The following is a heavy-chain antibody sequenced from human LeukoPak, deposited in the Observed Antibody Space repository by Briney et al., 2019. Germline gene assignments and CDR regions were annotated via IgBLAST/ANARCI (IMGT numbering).Heavy chain of an antibody. CDR2: INPNNGDT. CDR3: AREGGYDILAGYQDY. V-gene: IGHV1-2*02. J-gene: IGHJ4*02. Sequence: ASVKVSCKASGYIFTTYFIHWVRQAPGQGLEWMGWINPNNGDTNYVQKFQGRVTMTRDTSISTAYMELTRLRSDDTAVYYCAREGGYDILAGYQDYWGQGTLVTVSS. D-gene: IGHD3-9*01. CDR1: GYIFTTYF.